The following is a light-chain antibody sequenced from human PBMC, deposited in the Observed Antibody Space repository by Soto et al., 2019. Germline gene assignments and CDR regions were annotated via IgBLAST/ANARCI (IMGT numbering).Light chain of an antibody. CDR2: GAS. CDR3: QQRSNWPIT. J-gene: IGKJ5*01. CDR1: QSVSSN. Sequence: EIVMTQSPATLSVSPGERATLSCRASQSVSSNLAWYQQKPGQAPRLLIYGASTRATGIPARFRGSGSGTDFTLTISSLEPEDFAFYYCQQRSNWPITFGQGTRLEIK. V-gene: IGKV3-15*01.